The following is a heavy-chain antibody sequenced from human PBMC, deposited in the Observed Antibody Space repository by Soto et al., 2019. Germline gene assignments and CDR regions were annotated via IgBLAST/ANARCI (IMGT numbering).Heavy chain of an antibody. CDR3: AKRAGYSSGWLDY. CDR2: ISGSGGST. CDR1: GFTFSSYA. V-gene: IGHV3-23*01. Sequence: EVQLLESGGGLVQPGGSLRLSCTASGFTFSSYAMSWVRQVPGKGLEWVSTISGSGGSTYYTDSVKGRFTISRDNSKNTLYLQMNSLRVEDTAVYYFAKRAGYSSGWLDYWGQGALVTVSS. J-gene: IGHJ4*02. D-gene: IGHD2-15*01.